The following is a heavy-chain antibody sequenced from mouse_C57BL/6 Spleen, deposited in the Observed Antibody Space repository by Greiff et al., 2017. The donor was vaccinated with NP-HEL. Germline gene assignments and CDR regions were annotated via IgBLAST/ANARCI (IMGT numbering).Heavy chain of an antibody. V-gene: IGHV1-42*01. CDR2: INPSTGGT. J-gene: IGHJ2*01. CDR3: ARLITTVVAPSFDY. CDR1: GYSFTGYY. D-gene: IGHD1-1*01. Sequence: VQLKQSGPELVKPGASVKISCKASGYSFTGYYMNWVKQSPEKSLEWIGEINPSTGGTTYNQKFKAKATLTVDKSSSTAYMQLKSLTSEDSAVYYCARLITTVVAPSFDYWGQGTTLTVSS.